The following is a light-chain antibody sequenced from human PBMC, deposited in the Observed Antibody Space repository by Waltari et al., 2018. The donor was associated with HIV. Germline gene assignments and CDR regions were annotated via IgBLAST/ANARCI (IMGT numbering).Light chain of an antibody. J-gene: IGLJ3*02. CDR3: SSYVGSNRV. V-gene: IGLV2-8*01. CDR2: EVN. Sequence: QSALTQPPSASGSPGHSVTIPCTAISSDVGDYNYASWYQQHPGKAPQLMIYEVNKRPSGVPDRFSGSKSGNTASLTVSGLQAEDEADYYCSSYVGSNRVFGGGTKLTVL. CDR1: SSDVGDYNY.